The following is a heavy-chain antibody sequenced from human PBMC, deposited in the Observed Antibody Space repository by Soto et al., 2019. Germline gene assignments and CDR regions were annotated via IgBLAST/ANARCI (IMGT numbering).Heavy chain of an antibody. V-gene: IGHV3-33*01. Sequence: QVQLVESGGGVVQPGRSLRLSCAASGFTFSSYGMHWVRQAPGKGLEWVAVIWYDGSNKYYADSVKGRFTISRDNSKNTMYLQTNNLRAEDTAVYYCATDPNFGVVVPDAIGWFDPWGQGTLVTVSS. D-gene: IGHD2-2*01. CDR1: GFTFSSYG. J-gene: IGHJ5*02. CDR3: ATDPNFGVVVPDAIGWFDP. CDR2: IWYDGSNK.